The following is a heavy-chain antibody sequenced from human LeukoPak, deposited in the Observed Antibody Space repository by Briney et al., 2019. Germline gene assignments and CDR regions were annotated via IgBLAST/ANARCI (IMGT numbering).Heavy chain of an antibody. CDR2: IYYSGST. J-gene: IGHJ6*04. D-gene: IGHD2-15*01. CDR1: GGSISTYY. CDR3: ARDRGGVYMDV. V-gene: IGHV4-59*01. Sequence: NPSETLSLTCTVSGGSISTYYWSWIRQPPGKGLEWIGFIYYSGSTRYNPSLKSRVTMSVDTSKNQFSLNLNSVTAADTAVYYCARDRGGVYMDVWGKGTTVTVSS.